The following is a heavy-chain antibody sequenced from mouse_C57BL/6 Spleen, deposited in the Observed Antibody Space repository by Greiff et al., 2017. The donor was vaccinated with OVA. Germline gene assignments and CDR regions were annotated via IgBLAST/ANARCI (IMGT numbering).Heavy chain of an antibody. D-gene: IGHD1-1*01. CDR3: ARRRDYGSSYGYFDV. V-gene: IGHV2-2*01. CDR1: GFSLTSYG. CDR2: IWSGGST. J-gene: IGHJ1*03. Sequence: VQRVESGPGLVQPSQSLSITCTVSGFSLTSYGVHWVRQSPGKGLEWLGVIWSGGSTDYNAAFISRLSISKDNSKSQVFFKMNSLQADDTAIYYCARRRDYGSSYGYFDVWGTGTTVTVSS.